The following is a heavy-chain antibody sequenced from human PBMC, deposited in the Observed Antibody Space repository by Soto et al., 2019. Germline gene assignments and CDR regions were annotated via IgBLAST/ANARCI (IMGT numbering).Heavy chain of an antibody. Sequence: QVQLVQSGAEVKKPGSSVKVSCKASGGTFSSYAISWVRQAPGQGLEWMGGIIPIFGTANYAQKFQGRVTITGDESTSTAYMELGSLGSEDTAVYYCARGGVATTTPGYWGQGTLVTVSS. CDR2: IIPIFGTA. CDR1: GGTFSSYA. CDR3: ARGGVATTTPGY. V-gene: IGHV1-69*01. D-gene: IGHD5-12*01. J-gene: IGHJ4*02.